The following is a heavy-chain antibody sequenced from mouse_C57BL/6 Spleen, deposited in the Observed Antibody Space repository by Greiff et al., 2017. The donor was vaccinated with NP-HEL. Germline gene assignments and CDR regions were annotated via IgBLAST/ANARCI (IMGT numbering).Heavy chain of an antibody. Sequence: VQLQQSGAELVRPGASVTLSCKASGYTFTDYEMHWVKQTPVHGLEWIGAIDPETGGPAYNQKFKGKAILTADQSASTASMELRSLTSEDSAVYYCTRSSGFDYWGQGTTLTVSS. V-gene: IGHV1-15*01. CDR2: IDPETGGP. J-gene: IGHJ2*01. CDR1: GYTFTDYE. D-gene: IGHD6-1*01. CDR3: TRSSGFDY.